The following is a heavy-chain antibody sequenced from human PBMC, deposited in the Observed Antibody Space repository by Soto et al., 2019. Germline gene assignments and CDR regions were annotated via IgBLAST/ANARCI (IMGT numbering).Heavy chain of an antibody. Sequence: EVQLLESGGDLVQPGGSMRLSCAASGFFFSDYSMSWVRQAPGKGLEWVSGMSGSGGSTYYADSVKGRFTISRDNFKNTLYLQMNSLRGDDTAVYYCARSLGNTWNDHYLFYWGQGTLLTVSS. V-gene: IGHV3-23*01. CDR3: ARSLGNTWNDHYLFY. CDR1: GFFFSDYS. D-gene: IGHD1-1*01. CDR2: MSGSGGST. J-gene: IGHJ4*02.